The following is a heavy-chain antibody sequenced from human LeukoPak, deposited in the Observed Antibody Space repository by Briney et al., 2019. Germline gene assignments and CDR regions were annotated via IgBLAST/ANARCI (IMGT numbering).Heavy chain of an antibody. D-gene: IGHD3-10*01. J-gene: IGHJ4*02. V-gene: IGHV3-49*04. CDR2: IRSKAYGGTT. Sequence: GGSLRLSCTASGFTFGGYTMNWVRQAPGKGLEWVGLIRSKAYGGTTEYAASVKGRFIISRDDSKSIAYLQMNSLKTEDTAVYYCVGEYFDHWGQGTLVTVSS. CDR1: GFTFGGYT. CDR3: VGEYFDH.